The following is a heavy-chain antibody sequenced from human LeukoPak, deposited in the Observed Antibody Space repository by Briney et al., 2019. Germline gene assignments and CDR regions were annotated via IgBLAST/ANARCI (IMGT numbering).Heavy chain of an antibody. CDR3: ARDINHNRMVRGVMDWFDP. Sequence: SETLSLTCTVSGGSISSSSYYWGWIRQPPGKGLEWIGSIYYSGNTNYNPSLKGRVTLSIDTSKNQFSLKLYSVTATDTAVYYCARDINHNRMVRGVMDWFDPWGQGTLVTVSS. V-gene: IGHV4-39*07. CDR1: GGSISSSSYY. CDR2: IYYSGNT. J-gene: IGHJ5*02. D-gene: IGHD3-10*01.